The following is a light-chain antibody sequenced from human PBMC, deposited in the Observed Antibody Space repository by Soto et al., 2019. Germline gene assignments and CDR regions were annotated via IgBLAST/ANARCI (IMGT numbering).Light chain of an antibody. V-gene: IGLV1-47*03. J-gene: IGLJ2*01. Sequence: QSVLTQPPSASGTPGQRVTISCSGSSSNIGSNYVYWYQQLPGTAPKLLIYRNNQRPSGVPDRLSGSKSGTSASLAISGLWSCDESDCYCAAWDDSLSGVVFGGGTKLTVL. CDR3: AAWDDSLSGVV. CDR1: SSNIGSNY. CDR2: RNN.